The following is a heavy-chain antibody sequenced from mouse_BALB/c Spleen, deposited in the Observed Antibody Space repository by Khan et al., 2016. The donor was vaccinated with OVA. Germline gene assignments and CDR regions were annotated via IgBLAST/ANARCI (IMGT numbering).Heavy chain of an antibody. Sequence: VQLQQSGAEVVKPGASVKLSCSASDFTIRDTYIHWVKQRPEQGLEWIGRIDPPNDDSKYGPKFQDKATLTADTSSNTAYLQLSSLTSEDTAVYYGATFYGNPYDYWGQWTLVSVSA. D-gene: IGHD2-10*01. CDR3: ATFYGNPYDY. J-gene: IGHJ3*01. V-gene: IGHV14-3*02. CDR1: DFTIRDTY. CDR2: IDPPNDDS.